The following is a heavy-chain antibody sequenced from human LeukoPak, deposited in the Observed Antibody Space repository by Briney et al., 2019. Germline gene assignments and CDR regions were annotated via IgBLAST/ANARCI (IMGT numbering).Heavy chain of an antibody. CDR2: ISSSSSTI. D-gene: IGHD6-19*01. V-gene: IGHV3-48*01. CDR3: ARDSGGWNFLRWFDP. Sequence: GGSLRLSCAASGFTFSRNTMNWVRQAPGKGLEWVSYISSSSSTIYYADSVKGRFTISRDNAKNSLYLQMNSLRAEDTAVYYCARDSGGWNFLRWFDPWGQGTLVTVSS. J-gene: IGHJ5*02. CDR1: GFTFSRNT.